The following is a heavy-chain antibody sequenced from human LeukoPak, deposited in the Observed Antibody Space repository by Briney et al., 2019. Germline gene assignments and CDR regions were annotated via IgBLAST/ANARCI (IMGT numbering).Heavy chain of an antibody. CDR3: ARGNRDGYQPLGY. CDR2: IYYSGST. Sequence: PSETLSLTCTVSGGSISSSSYYWGWIRQPPGKGLEWIGSIYYSGSTYYNPSLKSRVTISVDTSKNQFSLKLSSVTAADTAVYYCARGNRDGYQPLGYWGQGTLVTGSS. CDR1: GGSISSSSYY. J-gene: IGHJ4*02. V-gene: IGHV4-39*07. D-gene: IGHD5-24*01.